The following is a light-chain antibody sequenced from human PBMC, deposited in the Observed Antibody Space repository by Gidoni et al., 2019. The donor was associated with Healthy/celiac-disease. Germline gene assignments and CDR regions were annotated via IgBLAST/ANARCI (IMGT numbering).Light chain of an antibody. J-gene: IGKJ4*01. V-gene: IGKV3D-20*01. CDR3: QQYGSSPGT. CDR1: KSVSSSY. Sequence: IVLTQSPAPLSLSPGESATLPSGASKSVSSSYLAWDQQTPGLAPRLLIYDASSRANGIPDRCSGSGSGTDFTLTISRLEPEDFAVYYCQQYGSSPGTFGGGTKVEIK. CDR2: DAS.